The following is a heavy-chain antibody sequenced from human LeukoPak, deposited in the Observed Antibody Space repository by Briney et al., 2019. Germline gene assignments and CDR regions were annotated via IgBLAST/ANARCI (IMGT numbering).Heavy chain of an antibody. D-gene: IGHD3-22*01. J-gene: IGHJ6*03. V-gene: IGHV6-1*01. CDR3: ARLYLPGYDSSGYYWSNPSYYYYYMDA. CDR1: GDSVSSNSAA. CDR2: TYYRSEWYK. Sequence: SQTLSLTCAISGDSVSSNSAAWNWIRQSPSRGLEWLGRTYYRSEWYKDYAVSVKSRITINPDTSKNQFSLQLNSVTPEDTAVYYCARLYLPGYDSSGYYWSNPSYYYYYMDAWGKGTTVTISS.